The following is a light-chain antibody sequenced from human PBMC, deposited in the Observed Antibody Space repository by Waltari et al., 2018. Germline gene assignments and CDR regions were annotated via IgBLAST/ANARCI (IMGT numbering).Light chain of an antibody. Sequence: SSELTQDPAVSVALGQTVRITCPGDSLRRYYESWYQKRPGQAHLLVLYGQDNRPPGIPDRFSGSTSGNTASLTITRAQAEDAGVYYCLSRDTSSTRVFGGGTTLTV. V-gene: IGLV3-19*01. CDR1: SLRRYY. J-gene: IGLJ3*02. CDR3: LSRDTSSTRV. CDR2: GQD.